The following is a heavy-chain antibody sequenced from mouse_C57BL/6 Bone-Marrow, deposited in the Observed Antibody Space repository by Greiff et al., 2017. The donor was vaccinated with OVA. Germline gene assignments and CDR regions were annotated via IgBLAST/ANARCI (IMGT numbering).Heavy chain of an antibody. Sequence: VQLQQSGAELVMPGASVKLSCKASGYTFTSYWMHWVKQRPGQGLEWIGEIDPSDSYTNYNQKFKGKSTLTVDKSSSTAYMQLSSLTSEDSAVYYCARLNYDYDEEVYFDYWGQGTTL. CDR3: ARLNYDYDEEVYFDY. D-gene: IGHD2-4*01. V-gene: IGHV1-69*01. CDR1: GYTFTSYW. CDR2: IDPSDSYT. J-gene: IGHJ2*01.